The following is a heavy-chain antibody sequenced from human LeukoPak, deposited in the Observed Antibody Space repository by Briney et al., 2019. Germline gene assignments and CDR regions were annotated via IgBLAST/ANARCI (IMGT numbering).Heavy chain of an antibody. CDR2: ISSSGSTI. CDR3: ARDSEETVTTGMDV. CDR1: GFTFSDYY. J-gene: IGHJ6*02. Sequence: GGSLRLSCAASGFTFSDYYMSWIRQAPGKGLEWVSYISSSGSTIYYADSVKGRFTISRDNAKNSLYLQMNSLRAEDTAVYYCARDSEETVTTGMDVWGQGTTVTVSS. D-gene: IGHD4-17*01. V-gene: IGHV3-11*01.